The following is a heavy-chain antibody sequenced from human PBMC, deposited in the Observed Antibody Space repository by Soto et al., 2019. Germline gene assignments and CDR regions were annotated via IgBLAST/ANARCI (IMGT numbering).Heavy chain of an antibody. Sequence: QVQLQESGPGLVKPSQTLSLTCTVSGGSISSGGYYWSWIRQHPGKGLEWIGYIYYSGSTYYNPSLKSRVTITVDPSKNPFSQKLSSVTAADTAVYYCARGAMVGRFDYWGKGTLVTVSS. D-gene: IGHD3-10*01. CDR3: ARGAMVGRFDY. CDR1: GGSISSGGYY. V-gene: IGHV4-31*03. CDR2: IYYSGST. J-gene: IGHJ4*02.